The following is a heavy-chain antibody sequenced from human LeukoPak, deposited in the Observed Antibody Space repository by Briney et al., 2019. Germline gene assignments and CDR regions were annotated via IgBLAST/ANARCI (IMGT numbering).Heavy chain of an antibody. Sequence: GGSLTLSCAASGFTFSDYYMSWIRQAPAKGLAWVSYISSSGSTIYYPDSVKGRFTISRDNAKNSLYLQMNSLRAEDTAVYYCASVGGYSYGYSGYYYYYMDVWGKGTTVTVSS. V-gene: IGHV3-11*04. CDR3: ASVGGYSYGYSGYYYYYMDV. CDR2: ISSSGSTI. D-gene: IGHD5-18*01. J-gene: IGHJ6*03. CDR1: GFTFSDYY.